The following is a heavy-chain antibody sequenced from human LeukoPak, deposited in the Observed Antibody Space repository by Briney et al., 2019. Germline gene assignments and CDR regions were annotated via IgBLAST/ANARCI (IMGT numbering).Heavy chain of an antibody. Sequence: PGGSLRLSCAASGFTFSSYSMNWVRQAPGKGLEWVSSISSSSSYIYYADSVKGRFTISRDNAKNSPYLQMNSLRAEDTAVYYCAKDRITGTTWNWFDPWGQGTLVTVSS. D-gene: IGHD1-7*01. CDR1: GFTFSSYS. CDR3: AKDRITGTTWNWFDP. J-gene: IGHJ5*02. CDR2: ISSSSSYI. V-gene: IGHV3-21*01.